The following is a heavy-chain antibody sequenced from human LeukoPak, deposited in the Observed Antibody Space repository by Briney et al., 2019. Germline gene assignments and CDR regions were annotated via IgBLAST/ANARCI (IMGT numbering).Heavy chain of an antibody. V-gene: IGHV4-59*01. J-gene: IGHJ3*02. CDR2: IYYSGST. D-gene: IGHD3-10*01. CDR3: VARVEWGIYGSGRPDTFDI. Sequence: SETLSLTCTVSGGSISSYYWSWIRQPPGKGLEWIGYIYYSGSTNYNPSLKSRVTISVDTSKNQFSLKLSSVTAADTAVYFCVARVEWGIYGSGRPDTFDIWGQGTMVTVSS. CDR1: GGSISSYY.